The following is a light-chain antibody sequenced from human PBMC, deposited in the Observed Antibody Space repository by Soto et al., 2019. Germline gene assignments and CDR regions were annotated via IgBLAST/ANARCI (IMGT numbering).Light chain of an antibody. Sequence: EIVMTQSPATLSVSPGERATLSCRASQSVSSNLAWYQQKPCQAPRLLIYGAYTRANGIPARFSGSGSGTDFTLPISSLQSEDLAVYYCQQYNNWPPWTFGQGTKVEIK. J-gene: IGKJ1*01. CDR2: GAY. V-gene: IGKV3-15*01. CDR1: QSVSSN. CDR3: QQYNNWPPWT.